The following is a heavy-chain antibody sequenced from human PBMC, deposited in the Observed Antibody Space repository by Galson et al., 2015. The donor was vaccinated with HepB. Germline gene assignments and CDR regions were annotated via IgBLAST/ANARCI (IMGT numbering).Heavy chain of an antibody. J-gene: IGHJ4*02. Sequence: LRLSCAASGFTFSSYSMNWVRQAPGKGLEWVSSISSSSSYIYYADSVKGRFTISRDNAKNTLYLQMNSLRAEDTAVYYCARDRDDSSGYPPAAPFDYWGQGTLVTVSS. CDR1: GFTFSSYS. CDR3: ARDRDDSSGYPPAAPFDY. V-gene: IGHV3-21*01. CDR2: ISSSSSYI. D-gene: IGHD3-22*01.